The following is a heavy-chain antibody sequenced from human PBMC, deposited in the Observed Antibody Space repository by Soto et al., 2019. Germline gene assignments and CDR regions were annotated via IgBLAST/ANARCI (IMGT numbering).Heavy chain of an antibody. CDR3: ARGENSSSWYFGYYYYGMDV. V-gene: IGHV4-30-2*01. CDR2: IYHSGST. CDR1: GGSISSGGYP. J-gene: IGHJ6*02. Sequence: ASETLSLTCAVSGGSISSGGYPWSWIRQPPGKGLEWIGYIYHSGSTYYNPSLKSRVTISVDRSKNQFSLKLSSVTAADTAVYYCARGENSSSWYFGYYYYGMDVWGQGTTVTVSS. D-gene: IGHD6-13*01.